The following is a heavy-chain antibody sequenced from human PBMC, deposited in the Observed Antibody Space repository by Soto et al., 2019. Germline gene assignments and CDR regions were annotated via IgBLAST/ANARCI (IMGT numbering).Heavy chain of an antibody. CDR1: GFNFRSSA. CDR3: VKQIRQGSSLFEY. CDR2: ISESGGTI. J-gene: IGHJ4*02. V-gene: IGHV3-23*01. Sequence: GGPLRLSCAASGFNFRSSAMSWARKDPGKGLEWVSAISESGGTIFYADSVKGRFTVSRDNSRNTLYLQMNSLRADDTAVYYCVKQIRQGSSLFEYWGQGTLVTVSS.